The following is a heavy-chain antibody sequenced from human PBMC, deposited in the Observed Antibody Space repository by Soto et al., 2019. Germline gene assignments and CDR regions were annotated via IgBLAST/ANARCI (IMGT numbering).Heavy chain of an antibody. D-gene: IGHD3-22*01. CDR1: GFTFSSYA. CDR2: ISYDGSNK. CDR3: ARGLRRITMIVEGYFDY. V-gene: IGHV3-30-3*01. J-gene: IGHJ4*02. Sequence: GGSLRLSCAASGFTFSSYAMHWVRQAPGKGLEWVAVISYDGSNKYYADSVKGRFTISRDNSKNTLYLQMNSLRAEDTAVYYCARGLRRITMIVEGYFDYWGQGTLVTVS.